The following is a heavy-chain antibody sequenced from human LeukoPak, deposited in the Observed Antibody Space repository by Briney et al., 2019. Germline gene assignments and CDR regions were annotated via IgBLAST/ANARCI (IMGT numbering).Heavy chain of an antibody. Sequence: SETLSLTRTVSVGSISSHYWSWIRQPPGKGLEWIGYIYYSGSTNYNPSLTSRVTISLDTSKNQFSLKLSSVTAADTALYYFSGREIPVVGATTRDYWGQGTLVTVSS. D-gene: IGHD1-26*01. CDR3: SGREIPVVGATTRDY. V-gene: IGHV4-59*08. CDR2: IYYSGST. CDR1: VGSISSHY. J-gene: IGHJ4*02.